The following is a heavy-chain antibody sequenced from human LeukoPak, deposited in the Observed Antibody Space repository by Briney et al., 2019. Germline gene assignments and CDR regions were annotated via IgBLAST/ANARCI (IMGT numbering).Heavy chain of an antibody. J-gene: IGHJ4*02. CDR2: ITAYNDNT. CDR1: GYTFTSYG. CDR3: SRDLRGGSSSWYVSGGDY. Sequence: GASVKVSCKASGYTFTSYGISWVRQAPGQGLEWMGWITAYNDNTYYAQKLQGRVTMTTDTSTSTAYMELRSLRSDDKAVYYCSRDLRGGSSSWYVSGGDYWGQGTLVTVSS. D-gene: IGHD6-13*01. V-gene: IGHV1-18*01.